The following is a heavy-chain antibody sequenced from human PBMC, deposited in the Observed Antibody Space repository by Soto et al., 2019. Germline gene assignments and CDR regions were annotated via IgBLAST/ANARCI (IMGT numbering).Heavy chain of an antibody. V-gene: IGHV3-30-3*01. CDR1: GFTFSSYA. CDR3: ARLADTWLDLLQSHGMDV. D-gene: IGHD1-26*01. Sequence: QVQLVESGGGVVQPGRSLRLSCAASGFTFSSYAMHWVRQAPGKGLEWVAVISYDGSNKYYADSVKGRFTISRDNSKNTLYLQMNSLRAEDTAVYYCARLADTWLDLLQSHGMDVWGQGTTVTVSS. CDR2: ISYDGSNK. J-gene: IGHJ6*02.